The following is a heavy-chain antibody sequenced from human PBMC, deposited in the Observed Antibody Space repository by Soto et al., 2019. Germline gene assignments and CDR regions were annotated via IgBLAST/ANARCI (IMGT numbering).Heavy chain of an antibody. V-gene: IGHV1-3*05. CDR2: INAGNGNT. Sequence: QVQLVQSGAEEKKPGASVKVSCKASGYTFTSYAMHWVRQAPGQRLEWMGWINAGNGNTKYSQKFQGRVTITRDTSARTAYMELRSLRSEDTAVYYCARDRWGSLDYWGQGTLVTVSS. J-gene: IGHJ4*02. CDR1: GYTFTSYA. D-gene: IGHD7-27*01. CDR3: ARDRWGSLDY.